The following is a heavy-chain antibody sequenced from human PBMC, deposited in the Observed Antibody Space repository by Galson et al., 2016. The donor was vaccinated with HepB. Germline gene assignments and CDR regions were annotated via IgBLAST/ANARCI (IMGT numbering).Heavy chain of an antibody. CDR2: IYPGDADT. Sequence: QSGAEVKKPGESLKISCKGSGYSFTKYWVGWVRQMPGKGLEWMGIIYPGDADTKYSPSFQGHVTISADKSISTAYLQWRSLKASDTAMYYCARLDRVSSASRTKVAPWVQGTLVIVSS. V-gene: IGHV5-51*01. D-gene: IGHD6-6*01. CDR3: ARLDRVSSASRTKVAP. CDR1: GYSFTKYW. J-gene: IGHJ5*02.